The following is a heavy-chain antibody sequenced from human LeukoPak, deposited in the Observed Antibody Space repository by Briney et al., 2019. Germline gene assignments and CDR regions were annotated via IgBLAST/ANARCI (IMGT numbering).Heavy chain of an antibody. CDR1: GYTFTSYD. V-gene: IGHV1-8*01. D-gene: IGHD5-24*01. CDR3: ARRVRVGTFDY. Sequence: ASVTVSCTASGYTFTSYDINWVRQATGQGLEWMGWMNPNSGNTGYAQKFQGRVTMTRNTSISTAYMELSSLRSEDTAVHYCARRVRVGTFDYWGQGTLVTVSS. J-gene: IGHJ4*02. CDR2: MNPNSGNT.